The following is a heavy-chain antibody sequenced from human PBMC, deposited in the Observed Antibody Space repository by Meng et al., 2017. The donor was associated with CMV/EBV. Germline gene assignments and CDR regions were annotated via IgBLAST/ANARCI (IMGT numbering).Heavy chain of an antibody. V-gene: IGHV4-59*01. CDR1: GGSISSYY. D-gene: IGHD6-6*01. CDR3: PRDGGIAARYYFDY. CDR2: IYYSGST. J-gene: IGHJ4*02. Sequence: SETLSLTGTVSGGSISSYYWSWIRQPPGKGLEWIGYIYYSGSTNYNPSLKSRVTISVDTSKNPFSLKLRSVTAADTAVYYCPRDGGIAARYYFDYWGQGTLVTVSS.